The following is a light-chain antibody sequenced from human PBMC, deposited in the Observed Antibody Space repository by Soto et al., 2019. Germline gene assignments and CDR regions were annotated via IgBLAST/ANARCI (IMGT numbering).Light chain of an antibody. V-gene: IGLV2-14*01. Sequence: QSVLTQPASVSGSPGQSVTISCTGTSSDIGAYNLVSWYQHHPDKAPKLMISEVSNRPSGVSDRLSGSKSGNTASLTISGLQSEDEADYYCASLTTTNFVFGTGTKGTVL. CDR2: EVS. CDR3: ASLTTTNFV. J-gene: IGLJ1*01. CDR1: SSDIGAYNL.